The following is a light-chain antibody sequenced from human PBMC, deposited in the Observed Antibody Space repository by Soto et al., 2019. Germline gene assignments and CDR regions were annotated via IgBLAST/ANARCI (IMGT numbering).Light chain of an antibody. CDR3: TSYTSSSLLV. CDR1: SSDVGGYNS. CDR2: DVS. J-gene: IGLJ2*01. V-gene: IGLV2-14*01. Sequence: QSALTQPASVSGSPGQSITISCTGASSDVGGYNSVSWYQQHPGKAPKLVIYDVSNRPSGVSNRFSGSKSGNTASLTISGLQAEDEADYYCTSYTSSSLLVFGGETKLTVL.